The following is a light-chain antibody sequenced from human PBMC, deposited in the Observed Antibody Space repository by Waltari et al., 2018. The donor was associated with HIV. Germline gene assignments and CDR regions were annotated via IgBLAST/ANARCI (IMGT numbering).Light chain of an antibody. V-gene: IGKV3-11*01. CDR3: QQSGSWPLT. CDR1: QSVSSY. J-gene: IGKJ4*01. CDR2: DAS. Sequence: EIVLTQSPATLSLSPGERATPSCRASQSVSSYLAWYQQKPGQAPSLLIYDASNRATGIPARFSGSGSGTDFTLTISSLQPEDFAVYYCQQSGSWPLTFGGGTRVEIK.